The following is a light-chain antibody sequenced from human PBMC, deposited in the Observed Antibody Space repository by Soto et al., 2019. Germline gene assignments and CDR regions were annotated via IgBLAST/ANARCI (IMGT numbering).Light chain of an antibody. Sequence: DIELTQSPSSLSASVGDRVTITCRASQNIGIYLNWYQQEPGKAPKILIYATSTLQSGVPLRFSGSGSGTDFTLSIGSLQPEDFATYFCQQSYSTPFTFGPGTKVDIK. CDR3: QQSYSTPFT. CDR2: ATS. J-gene: IGKJ3*01. V-gene: IGKV1-39*01. CDR1: QNIGIY.